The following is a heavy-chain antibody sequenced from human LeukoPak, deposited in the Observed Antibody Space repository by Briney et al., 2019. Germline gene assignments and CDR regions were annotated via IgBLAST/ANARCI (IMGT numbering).Heavy chain of an antibody. D-gene: IGHD3-16*01. J-gene: IGHJ4*02. V-gene: IGHV3-53*01. Sequence: PGGSMRISCEASGFTLRSNFLSWHRQAPRKRLHSVSVIYSGGSTYYADSVKGRLTHSRDNSKNTLYLQMNSLRAEHTAVYHCARASYAGGNWGQGTLVTVSS. CDR1: GFTLRSNF. CDR2: IYSGGST. CDR3: ARASYAGGN.